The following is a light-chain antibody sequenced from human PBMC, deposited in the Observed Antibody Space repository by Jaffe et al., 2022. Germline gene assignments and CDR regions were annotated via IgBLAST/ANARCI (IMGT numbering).Light chain of an antibody. CDR2: AAS. CDR1: QGISNS. J-gene: IGKJ5*01. Sequence: DIQMTQSPSSLSASVGDRVTITCRASQGISNSLAWYQQKPGKAPKLLLYAASRLESGVPSRFSGSGSGTDYTLTISSLQPEDFATYYCQQYYSTLPITFGQGTRLEIK. V-gene: IGKV1-NL1*01. CDR3: QQYYSTLPIT.